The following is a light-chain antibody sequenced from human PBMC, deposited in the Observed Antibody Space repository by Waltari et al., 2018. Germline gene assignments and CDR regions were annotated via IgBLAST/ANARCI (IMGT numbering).Light chain of an antibody. Sequence: EIVMTQSPATMSVSPGKRVTLSCRASQSVSSNLAWYQQKPGHAPRLLIYGASTRATGIPVRFSGSGSGTEFTLTINSMQSEDFAVYYCQHYNNWPPWTFGQGTKVEFK. CDR3: QHYNNWPPWT. CDR1: QSVSSN. V-gene: IGKV3-15*01. J-gene: IGKJ1*01. CDR2: GAS.